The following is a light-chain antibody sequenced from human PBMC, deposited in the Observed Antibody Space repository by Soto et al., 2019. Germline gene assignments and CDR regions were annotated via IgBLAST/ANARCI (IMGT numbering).Light chain of an antibody. CDR1: SSDVGDYNS. Sequence: QSALTQPRSVSGSPGQSVTVSCIGTSSDVGDYNSVSWYQQHPGTAHKLMIYDVSKRPSEVPDRFSGSKSGNTSSLTISGLQAEDEADYYCCSYVGGYSYVFGIGTKLTVL. CDR2: DVS. V-gene: IGLV2-11*01. J-gene: IGLJ1*01. CDR3: CSYVGGYSYV.